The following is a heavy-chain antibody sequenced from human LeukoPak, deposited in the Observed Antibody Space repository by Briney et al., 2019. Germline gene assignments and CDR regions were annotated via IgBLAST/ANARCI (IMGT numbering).Heavy chain of an antibody. D-gene: IGHD4-17*01. CDR3: ASPGGDYVGVDYYGMDV. J-gene: IGHJ6*04. CDR1: GFTLSSHG. V-gene: IGHV3-33*01. Sequence: PGRSLRLSCAASGFTLSSHGMHWARQAPGKGLEGVGVIWYDGSNKYYADSVKGRFTISRDNSKNTLYLQMNSLRAEDTAVYYCASPGGDYVGVDYYGMDVWGKGTTVTVSS. CDR2: IWYDGSNK.